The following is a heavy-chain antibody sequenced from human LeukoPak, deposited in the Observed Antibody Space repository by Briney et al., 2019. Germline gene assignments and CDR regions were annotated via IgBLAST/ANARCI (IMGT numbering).Heavy chain of an antibody. CDR2: IKKDGRVK. Sequence: GGSLRLSCVASGFSFSDSWMSWVRQAPGKGLEWVADIKKDGRVKEYVESVKGRFTISRDNAKNSVYLQMNSLRAEDTAVYYCARGLDDQGAFDIWGQGTMVTVSS. J-gene: IGHJ3*02. CDR3: ARGLDDQGAFDI. D-gene: IGHD1-1*01. CDR1: GFSFSDSW. V-gene: IGHV3-7*03.